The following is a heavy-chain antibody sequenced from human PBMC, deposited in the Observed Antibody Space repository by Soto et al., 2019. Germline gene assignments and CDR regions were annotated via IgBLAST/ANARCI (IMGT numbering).Heavy chain of an antibody. Sequence: ASVTVSCKASGYTFTSYDINWVRQAPGQGLEWMGWINPNSGDTNFAEKFQGWVTMTRDVSISTAYLELGSLKSDDTAVYYCATQNSDYGSGTYSYWGQGTLVTVSS. CDR1: GYTFTSYD. CDR2: INPNSGDT. V-gene: IGHV1-2*04. D-gene: IGHD3-10*01. CDR3: ATQNSDYGSGTYSY. J-gene: IGHJ4*02.